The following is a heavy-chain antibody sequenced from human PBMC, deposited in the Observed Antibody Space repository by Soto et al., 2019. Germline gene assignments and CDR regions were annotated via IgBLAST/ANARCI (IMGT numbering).Heavy chain of an antibody. CDR2: ISSSSSYI. D-gene: IGHD3-3*02. V-gene: IGHV3-21*01. Sequence: EVQLVESGGGLVKPGGSLRLSCAASGFTFSSYSMNWVRQAPGKGLEWVSSISSSSSYIYYADSVKGRFTISRDNAKNSLYLQMNSLRAEDTAVYCCARDRIFGVVTEYYFDYWGQGTLVTVSS. J-gene: IGHJ4*02. CDR3: ARDRIFGVVTEYYFDY. CDR1: GFTFSSYS.